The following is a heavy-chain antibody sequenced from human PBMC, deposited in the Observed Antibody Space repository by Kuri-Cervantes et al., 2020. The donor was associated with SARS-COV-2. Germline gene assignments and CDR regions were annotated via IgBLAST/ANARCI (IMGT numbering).Heavy chain of an antibody. CDR3: ARAWELLSLDY. D-gene: IGHD1-26*01. CDR1: GGSISSYD. CDR2: IYYSGST. Sequence: SETLSLTCTVSGGSISSYDWSWIRQPPGKGLEWIGYIYYSGSTNYNPSLKSRVTISVDTSNNQSSLKLSSVTAADTAVYYCARAWELLSLDYWGQGTLVTVSS. V-gene: IGHV4-59*08. J-gene: IGHJ4*02.